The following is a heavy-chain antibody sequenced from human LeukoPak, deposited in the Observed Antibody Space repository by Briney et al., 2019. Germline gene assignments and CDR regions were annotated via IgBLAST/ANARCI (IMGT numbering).Heavy chain of an antibody. CDR3: ARHIGGGIEDMDV. V-gene: IGHV4-59*08. CDR2: IYVTGTT. CDR1: GGSIGTYY. Sequence: SETLFLTCTVSGGSIGTYYWSWIRQSPGKGLEWIGYIYVTGTTRYNPYLQCRVTISVDTSRNQFFLKMSSVTAADTAVYYCARHIGGGIEDMDVWGKGTKVTVSS. D-gene: IGHD3-16*02. J-gene: IGHJ6*03.